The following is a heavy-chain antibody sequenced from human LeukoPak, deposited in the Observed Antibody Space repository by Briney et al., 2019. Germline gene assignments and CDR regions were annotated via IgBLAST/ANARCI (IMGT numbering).Heavy chain of an antibody. Sequence: GGSLRLSCAASGFTFRSYAMNWVRQAPGKGLEWVSTISGSGGSTYYADSVKGRFTISRDNSKNTLYLQMSSLRAEDTAVYYCARGRAAGYDAFDIWGQGTMVTVPS. D-gene: IGHD6-25*01. V-gene: IGHV3-23*01. CDR1: GFTFRSYA. CDR2: ISGSGGST. J-gene: IGHJ3*02. CDR3: ARGRAAGYDAFDI.